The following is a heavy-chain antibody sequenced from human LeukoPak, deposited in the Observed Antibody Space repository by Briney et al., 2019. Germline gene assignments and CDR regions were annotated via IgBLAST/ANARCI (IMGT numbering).Heavy chain of an antibody. CDR2: ISSSSSTI. Sequence: GGSLTLSCAASGFTFSSYSMNWVRQAPGKGREWVSYISSSSSTIYYADSVKGRFTISRDNAKNSLYLQMNGLRAEDTAVYYCARGRVITMVRGVLVYWGQGTLVTVSS. CDR3: ARGRVITMVRGVLVY. J-gene: IGHJ4*02. V-gene: IGHV3-48*01. D-gene: IGHD3-10*01. CDR1: GFTFSSYS.